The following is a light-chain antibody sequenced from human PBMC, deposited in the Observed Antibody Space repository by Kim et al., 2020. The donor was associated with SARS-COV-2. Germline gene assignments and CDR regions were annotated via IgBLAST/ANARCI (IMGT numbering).Light chain of an antibody. V-gene: IGLV3-9*01. CDR1: NIGSKN. CDR3: QIWDSSNYV. CDR2: RDT. Sequence: SYELTQPLSVSLALGQTARITCAGNNIGSKNVHWYQQKPGQAPVVVIYRDTDRPSGIPERFSGSNSGNTANLTISRAQAGDEADYYCQIWDSSNYVFGTG. J-gene: IGLJ1*01.